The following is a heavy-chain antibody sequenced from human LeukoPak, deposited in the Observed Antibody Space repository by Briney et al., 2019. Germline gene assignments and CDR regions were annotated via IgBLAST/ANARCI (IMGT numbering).Heavy chain of an antibody. CDR2: TNPNSGNT. Sequence: PAASVKVSCKASGYTFTSYDINWVRQATGQGLEWMGWTNPNSGNTGYAQKFQGRVTMTRNTSISTAYMELSRLRSDDTAVYYCARDVEYSSSPTFDYWGQGTLVTVSS. D-gene: IGHD6-6*01. CDR1: GYTFTSYD. V-gene: IGHV1-8*01. CDR3: ARDVEYSSSPTFDY. J-gene: IGHJ4*02.